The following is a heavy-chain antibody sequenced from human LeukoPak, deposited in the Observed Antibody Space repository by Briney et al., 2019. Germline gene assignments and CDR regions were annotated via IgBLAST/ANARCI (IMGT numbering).Heavy chain of an antibody. CDR3: ARDRSDCSGGSCPPAY. CDR2: IYYSGST. Sequence: SQTLSLTCTVSGGSISSGDYYWSWIRQPPGKGLEWIGYIYYSGSTYYNPSLKSRVTISVDTSKNQFSLKLSSVTAADTAVSYCARDRSDCSGGSCPPAYWGQGTLVTVSS. V-gene: IGHV4-30-4*08. J-gene: IGHJ4*02. CDR1: GGSISSGDYY. D-gene: IGHD2-15*01.